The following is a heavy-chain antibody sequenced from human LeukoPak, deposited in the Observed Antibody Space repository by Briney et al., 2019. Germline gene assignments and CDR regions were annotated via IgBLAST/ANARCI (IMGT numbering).Heavy chain of an antibody. CDR3: ARSYYYYYGMDV. J-gene: IGHJ6*02. Sequence: SETLSLTSTVSGGSISSGDYCWSWIRQPPGKGLEWIGYIYYSGSTYYNPSLKSRVTISVDTSKNQFSLKLSSVTAADTAVYYCARSYYYYYGMDVWGQGTTVTVSS. CDR1: GGSISSGDYC. V-gene: IGHV4-30-4*01. CDR2: IYYSGST.